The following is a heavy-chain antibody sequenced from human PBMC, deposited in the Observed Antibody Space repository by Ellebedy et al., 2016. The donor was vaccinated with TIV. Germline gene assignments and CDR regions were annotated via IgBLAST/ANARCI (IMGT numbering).Heavy chain of an antibody. J-gene: IGHJ4*01. V-gene: IGHV3-23*01. CDR1: RFPFSSYA. CDR3: AKRSNGGYYYDTGDYYFDY. D-gene: IGHD3-22*01. CDR2: ISGSGGST. Sequence: GESLKISCAASRFPFSSYAMCWVRQAPGKGLEWVSAISGSGGSTYYADSVKGRFTISRDNSKNTLYLPMNSLRAEDTAVYYCAKRSNGGYYYDTGDYYFDYWGHGTLVTVSS.